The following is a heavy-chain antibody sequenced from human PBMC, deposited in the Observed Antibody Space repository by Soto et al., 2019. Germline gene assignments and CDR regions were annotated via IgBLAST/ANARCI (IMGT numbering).Heavy chain of an antibody. D-gene: IGHD1-26*01. CDR3: ARDPERIVGATNAFDI. V-gene: IGHV3-33*01. Sequence: QVQLVESGGGVVQPGRSLRLSCAASGFTFSSYGMHWVRQAPGKGLEWVAVIWYDGSNKYYADSVKGRFTISRDNSKNTLYLQMNSLSAEDTAVYYCARDPERIVGATNAFDIWGQGTMVTVSS. CDR2: IWYDGSNK. J-gene: IGHJ3*02. CDR1: GFTFSSYG.